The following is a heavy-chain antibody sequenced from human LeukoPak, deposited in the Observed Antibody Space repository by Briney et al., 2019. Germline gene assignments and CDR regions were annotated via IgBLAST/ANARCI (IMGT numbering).Heavy chain of an antibody. D-gene: IGHD3-22*01. CDR3: AKGSYYDSSGSFYFDY. CDR2: ISSSGSTI. CDR1: GFTFSDYY. Sequence: GGSLRLSCAASGFTFSDYYMSWIRQAPGKGLEWVSYISSSGSTIYYADSVKGRFTISRDNSKNTLYVQVNSLGTEDTAAYYCAKGSYYDSSGSFYFDYWGQGTLVTVSS. V-gene: IGHV3-11*01. J-gene: IGHJ4*02.